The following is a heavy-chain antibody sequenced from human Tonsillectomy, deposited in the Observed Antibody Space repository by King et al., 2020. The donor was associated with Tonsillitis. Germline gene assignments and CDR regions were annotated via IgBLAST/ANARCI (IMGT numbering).Heavy chain of an antibody. Sequence: QLVQSGAEVKKPGESLKISCKGSGYSFTSYWIGWVRQMTGKGLEWMGIIYPCDSDTRYSPSFQGQVTISADKSISTAYLQWSILKASDTAMYYCARHGFPLAVAADYWGQGTLVTVSS. CDR1: GYSFTSYW. D-gene: IGHD6-19*01. CDR3: ARHGFPLAVAADY. V-gene: IGHV5-51*01. J-gene: IGHJ4*02. CDR2: IYPCDSDT.